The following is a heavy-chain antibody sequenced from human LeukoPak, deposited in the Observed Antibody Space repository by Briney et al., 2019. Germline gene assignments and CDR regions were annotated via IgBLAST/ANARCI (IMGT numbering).Heavy chain of an antibody. CDR1: GFSFSSYW. CDR2: IRQDESER. CDR3: ARAPLRVYYYDSSGYSGAFDI. V-gene: IGHV3-7*01. D-gene: IGHD3-22*01. Sequence: GSLRLSCEGSGFSFSSYWMTWVRQLPGKGPEWVANIRQDESERYFADSVKGRFTISRDNAKKSVYLHMSSLRAEDTALYYCARAPLRVYYYDSSGYSGAFDIWGQGTMVTVSS. J-gene: IGHJ3*02.